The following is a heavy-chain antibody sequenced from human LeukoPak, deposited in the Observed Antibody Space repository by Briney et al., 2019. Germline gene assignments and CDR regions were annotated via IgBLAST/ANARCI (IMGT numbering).Heavy chain of an antibody. CDR2: IIPIFGTA. CDR3: AREEGSSREFDY. CDR1: GGTFSSYA. J-gene: IGHJ4*02. Sequence: SVKVSCKASGGTFSSYAISWVRQAPGQGLEWMGGIIPIFGTANYAQKFQGRVTMTGDTSTSTVYMELSSLRSEDTAVYYCAREEGSSREFDYWGQGTLVTVSS. D-gene: IGHD6-13*01. V-gene: IGHV1-69*06.